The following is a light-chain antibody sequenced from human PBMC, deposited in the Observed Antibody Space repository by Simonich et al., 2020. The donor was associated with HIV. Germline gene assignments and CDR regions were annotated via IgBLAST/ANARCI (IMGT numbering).Light chain of an antibody. CDR1: QTVYSTY. Sequence: EIVLTQSPAILSLSPGERATLSCRARQTVYSTYLAWYQQRPGQAPRLLIYSSSSRATGIPDRFSGSGSGTDFTLTISRLEPEDFAVYYCQQYGSSPLYTFGQGTKLEIK. V-gene: IGKV3-20*01. CDR2: SSS. CDR3: QQYGSSPLYT. J-gene: IGKJ2*01.